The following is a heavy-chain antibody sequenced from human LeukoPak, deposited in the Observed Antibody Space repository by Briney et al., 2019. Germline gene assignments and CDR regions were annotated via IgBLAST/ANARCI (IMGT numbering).Heavy chain of an antibody. V-gene: IGHV3-13*01. D-gene: IGHD2-2*03. Sequence: GGSLRLSCAASGFTFSSYDMHWVRQVTGKGLEWVSAIGSAGDTYYADSVKGRFTISRENAKSSLYLQMNSLRAGDTAVYYCARGGYCSSTSCYGSQYYYYGMDVWGKGTTVTVSS. J-gene: IGHJ6*04. CDR2: IGSAGDT. CDR1: GFTFSSYD. CDR3: ARGGYCSSTSCYGSQYYYYGMDV.